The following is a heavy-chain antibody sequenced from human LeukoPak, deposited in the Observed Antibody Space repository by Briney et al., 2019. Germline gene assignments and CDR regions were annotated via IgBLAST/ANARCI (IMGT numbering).Heavy chain of an antibody. D-gene: IGHD3-22*01. CDR2: INPNSGGT. CDR1: GYTFTGYY. Sequence: ASVKVSCKASGYTFTGYYMHWVRQAPGQGLEWMGWINPNSGGTNYGQKFQGRVTMTRDTSISTAYMELSRLRSDDTAVYYCARDREPKTYYYDSSGYPYFDYWGQGTRVTVSA. J-gene: IGHJ4*02. V-gene: IGHV1-2*02. CDR3: ARDREPKTYYYDSSGYPYFDY.